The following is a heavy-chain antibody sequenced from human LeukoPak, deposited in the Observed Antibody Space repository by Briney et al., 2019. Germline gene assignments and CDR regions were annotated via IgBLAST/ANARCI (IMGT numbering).Heavy chain of an antibody. D-gene: IGHD6-6*01. V-gene: IGHV3-33*06. Sequence: SLRLSCVASGFSFSTYAMHWVRQTPGKGLEWVAIIWFDGSHQYYGDSVKGRFPVSRDNSKNTLYLEMNSLRAEDTAVYYCAKGGFIAARLTKFDYWGQGTLVTVSS. J-gene: IGHJ4*02. CDR1: GFSFSTYA. CDR3: AKGGFIAARLTKFDY. CDR2: IWFDGSHQ.